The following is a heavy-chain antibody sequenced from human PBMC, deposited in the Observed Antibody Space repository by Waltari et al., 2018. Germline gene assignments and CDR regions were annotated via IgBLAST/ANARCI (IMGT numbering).Heavy chain of an antibody. J-gene: IGHJ4*02. CDR2: IWYDGSNK. CDR1: GFTFSSYG. CDR3: ARYGPAGSYFFDY. D-gene: IGHD1-26*01. V-gene: IGHV3-33*01. Sequence: VQLVESGGGVVQPGRSLRLSCAASGFTFSSYGMHWVRRAPGKGLVWVAVIWYDGSNKYYADSVKGRFTISRDNSKNTLYLQMNSLRAEDTAVYYCARYGPAGSYFFDYWGQGTLVTVSS.